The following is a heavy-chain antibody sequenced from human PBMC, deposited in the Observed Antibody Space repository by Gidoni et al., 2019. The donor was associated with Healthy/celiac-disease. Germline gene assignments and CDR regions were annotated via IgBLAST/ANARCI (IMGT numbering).Heavy chain of an antibody. CDR1: GYTHPQLS. D-gene: IGHD2-8*01. Sequence: QVQLIHSEAGVKKPAALVEFSFQVYGYTHPQLSLHGVRQDPVKGLEWMRGFDPEYGETIYAQKFQGRVSMTEDTSTDTASMELSSLRYEDTAVYYCATVNLHRYCTNGVCTDWFDPWGQGTLVTVSS. CDR3: ATVNLHRYCTNGVCTDWFDP. V-gene: IGHV1-24*01. CDR2: FDPEYGET. J-gene: IGHJ5*02.